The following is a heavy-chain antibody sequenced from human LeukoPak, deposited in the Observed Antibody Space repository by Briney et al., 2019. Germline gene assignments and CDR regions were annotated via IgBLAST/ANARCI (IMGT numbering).Heavy chain of an antibody. CDR2: IIPIFGTA. D-gene: IGHD2-2*03. Sequence: SVKVSCTASGGTFSSYAISRVRQAPGQGLEWMGGIIPIFGTANYAQKFQGRVTITADESTSTAYMELSSLRSEDTAVYYCARLGFGYCSSTSCYYYYGMDVWGQGTTVTVSS. CDR1: GGTFSSYA. CDR3: ARLGFGYCSSTSCYYYYGMDV. V-gene: IGHV1-69*13. J-gene: IGHJ6*02.